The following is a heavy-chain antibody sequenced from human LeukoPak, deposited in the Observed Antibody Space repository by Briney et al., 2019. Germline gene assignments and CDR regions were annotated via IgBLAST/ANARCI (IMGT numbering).Heavy chain of an antibody. V-gene: IGHV3-23*01. CDR1: GFTFSSYG. CDR2: IGARYGST. D-gene: IGHD3-22*01. CDR3: AKDYYYDPVDAFDV. Sequence: PGGSLRLSCAASGFTFSSYGMHWVRQAPGKGLEWVSCIGARYGSTFYADSVKGRFTISRDNSKNTLYLQMNSLRAEDTAVYYCAKDYYYDPVDAFDVWGQGTMVSVSS. J-gene: IGHJ3*01.